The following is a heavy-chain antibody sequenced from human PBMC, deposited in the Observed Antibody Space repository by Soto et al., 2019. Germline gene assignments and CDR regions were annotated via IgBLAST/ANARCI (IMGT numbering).Heavy chain of an antibody. CDR1: GFTLSSYG. CDR2: ISGSGGST. D-gene: IGHD6-13*01. V-gene: IGHV3-23*01. Sequence: GGSLRLSCAVSGFTLSSYGIHWVRQAPGRGLEWVSAISGSGGSTYYADSVKGRFTISRDNSKNTLYLQMNSLRAEDTAVYYCAYSSTPFDYWGQGTLVTVSS. J-gene: IGHJ4*02. CDR3: AYSSTPFDY.